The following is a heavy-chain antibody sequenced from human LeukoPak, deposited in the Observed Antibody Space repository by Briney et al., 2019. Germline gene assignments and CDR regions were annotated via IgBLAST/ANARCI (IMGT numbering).Heavy chain of an antibody. Sequence: GGSLRLSCAASGFTFSSYAMSWVRQAPGKGLEWVAVISYDGSNKYYADSVKGRFTISRDNSKNTLYLQMNSLRAEDTAVYYCARDQGYYDSSGYIDYWGQGTLVTVSS. J-gene: IGHJ4*02. CDR3: ARDQGYYDSSGYIDY. V-gene: IGHV3-30-3*01. D-gene: IGHD3-22*01. CDR1: GFTFSSYA. CDR2: ISYDGSNK.